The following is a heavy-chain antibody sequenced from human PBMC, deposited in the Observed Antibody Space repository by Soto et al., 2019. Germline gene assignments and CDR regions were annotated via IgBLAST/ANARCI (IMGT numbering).Heavy chain of an antibody. Sequence: QVQLTESGPGLVRPSETLSLNCTVSGGSVSSRTYYWSWVRQAPGNGLEWFAYIHYSGGSKYNPSHKSRVTISIDTSSNHFSLKLTSVTAADTDVYYCARKRWSGGGAYWGQGTLVTVSS. CDR3: ARKRWSGGGAY. CDR1: GGSVSSRTYY. D-gene: IGHD3-3*01. CDR2: IHYSGGS. V-gene: IGHV4-61*03. J-gene: IGHJ4*02.